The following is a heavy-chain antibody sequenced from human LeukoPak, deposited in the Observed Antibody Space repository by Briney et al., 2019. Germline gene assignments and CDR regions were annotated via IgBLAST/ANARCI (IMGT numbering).Heavy chain of an antibody. J-gene: IGHJ4*02. V-gene: IGHV3-21*01. CDR2: ISSSSSYI. Sequence: PGGSLRLSCAASGFIFSNYGINWVRQAPGKGLEWVSSISSSSSYIYYADSVKGRFTISRDNAKNSLYLQMNSLRAEDTAVYYCASGGNGYPFDYWGQGTLVTVSS. CDR3: ASGGNGYPFDY. D-gene: IGHD5-24*01. CDR1: GFIFSNYG.